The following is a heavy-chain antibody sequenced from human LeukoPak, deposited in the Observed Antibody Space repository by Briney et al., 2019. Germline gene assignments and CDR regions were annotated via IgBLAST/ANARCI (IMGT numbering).Heavy chain of an antibody. CDR2: INPSSGAT. CDR1: GYTFNYYY. D-gene: IGHD3-10*01. J-gene: IGHJ4*02. Sequence: ASVKVSCKASGYTFNYYYMHWVRQAPGQGLEWMGWINPSSGATNYAQKFQGRVTMTTDTSVSTAYMELTRLRSDDSAVFYCIRGPGHYFDYWGQGTVVTVPS. CDR3: IRGPGHYFDY. V-gene: IGHV1-2*02.